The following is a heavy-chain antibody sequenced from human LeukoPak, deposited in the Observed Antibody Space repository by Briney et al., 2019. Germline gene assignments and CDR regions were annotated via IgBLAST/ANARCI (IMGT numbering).Heavy chain of an antibody. CDR1: GITFSSYG. V-gene: IGHV3-23*01. J-gene: IGHJ4*02. D-gene: IGHD3-16*01. CDR3: AKDLHWGLDY. Sequence: GGSLRLSCAASGITFSSYGMSWVRQAPGKGLEWVSSISSTGGTTYYADSVKGRFTISRDNSKNTLYLQMNSLRGEDTALYYCAKDLHWGLDYWGQGALVTVSS. CDR2: ISSTGGTT.